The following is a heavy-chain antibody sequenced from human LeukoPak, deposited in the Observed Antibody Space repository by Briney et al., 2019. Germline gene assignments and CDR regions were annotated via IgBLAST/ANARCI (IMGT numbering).Heavy chain of an antibody. V-gene: IGHV3-33*01. J-gene: IGHJ4*02. CDR2: IWYDGSNK. Sequence: GGSLRLSCAASGFTFSSYGMHWVRQAPGKGLEWVAVIWYDGSNKYYADSVKGRFTISRDNSKNTLYLQTNSLRAEDTAVYYCARTIRTSSGWVDYWGQGTLVTVSS. CDR3: ARTIRTSSGWVDY. D-gene: IGHD6-19*01. CDR1: GFTFSSYG.